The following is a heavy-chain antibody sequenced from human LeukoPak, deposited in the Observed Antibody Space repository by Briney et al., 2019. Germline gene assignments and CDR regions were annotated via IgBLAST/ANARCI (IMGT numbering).Heavy chain of an antibody. CDR3: ARAYSYGSDYYYGMDA. CDR1: VYTFTSYG. Sequence: GASVKVSCKASVYTFTSYGISWVRQAPGQGLEWMGWISGYNGNTKYAHKVQGRVTMTTDTSTGTAYMELRSLRSDDTAVYYCARAYSYGSDYYYGMDAWGQGTTVTVSS. V-gene: IGHV1-18*01. J-gene: IGHJ6*02. CDR2: ISGYNGNT. D-gene: IGHD5-18*01.